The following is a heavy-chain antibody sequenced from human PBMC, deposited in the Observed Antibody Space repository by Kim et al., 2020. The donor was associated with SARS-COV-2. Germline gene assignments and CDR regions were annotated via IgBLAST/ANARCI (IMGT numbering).Heavy chain of an antibody. Sequence: GGSLRLTCVGSGFLFSSYGIHWVRQAPGKGLQWVAVIWYDGIKTHLEDSVRGRFTICKDNSRNTVYLEMDSLTVEDTAVYYCARPGYSGYELSYHGLDVWGHGTTVIVSS. CDR2: IWYDGIKT. V-gene: IGHV3-33*01. D-gene: IGHD5-12*01. J-gene: IGHJ6*02. CDR3: ARPGYSGYELSYHGLDV. CDR1: GFLFSSYG.